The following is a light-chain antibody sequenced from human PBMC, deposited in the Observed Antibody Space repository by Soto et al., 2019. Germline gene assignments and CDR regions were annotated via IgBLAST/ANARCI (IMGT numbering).Light chain of an antibody. J-gene: IGKJ4*01. CDR2: DAS. CDR1: QSVGSY. CDR3: QQSDKWPLN. Sequence: EVVLTQSPATLSLSPGERATLSCRASQSVGSYFVWYQQRPGQAPRLLIYDASTRATGIPARFSGSGSGTDFTLTISSLEPEDFAVYYCQQSDKWPLNLGGGTKVDIK. V-gene: IGKV3-11*01.